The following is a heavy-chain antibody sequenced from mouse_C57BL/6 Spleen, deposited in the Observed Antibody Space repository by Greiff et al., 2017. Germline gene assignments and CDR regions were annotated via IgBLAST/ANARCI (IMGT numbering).Heavy chain of an antibody. D-gene: IGHD2-4*01. J-gene: IGHJ3*01. CDR3: ARSHYDYAWFAY. CDR2: ILPGSGGT. Sequence: VQLQQSGAELMKPGASVKLSCKATGYTFTGYWIEWVKQRPGHGLEWIGEILPGSGGTNYNEKFKGKATFTADTSSNTAYMQLSSLTTEDSAIYYCARSHYDYAWFAYWGQGTLVTVSA. CDR1: GYTFTGYW. V-gene: IGHV1-9*01.